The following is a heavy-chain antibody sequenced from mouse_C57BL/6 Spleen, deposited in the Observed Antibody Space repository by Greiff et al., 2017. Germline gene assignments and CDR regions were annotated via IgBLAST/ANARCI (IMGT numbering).Heavy chain of an antibody. CDR3: ARAYYSNWAY. Sequence: QVQLQQSGPELVKPGASVKISCKASGYAFSSSWMNWVKQRPGKGLEWIGRIYPGDGDTNYNGKFKGKATLTADKSSSTAYMQLSSLTSEDSAVYFCARAYYSNWAYWGQGTLVTVSA. V-gene: IGHV1-82*01. D-gene: IGHD2-5*01. J-gene: IGHJ3*01. CDR1: GYAFSSSW. CDR2: IYPGDGDT.